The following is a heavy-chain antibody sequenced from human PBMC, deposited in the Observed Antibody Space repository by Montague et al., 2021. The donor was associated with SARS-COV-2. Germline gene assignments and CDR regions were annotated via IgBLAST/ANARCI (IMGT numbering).Heavy chain of an antibody. J-gene: IGHJ4*02. Sequence: PALVKPTQTLTLTCTFSGFSLSTSGMRASWIRQPPGKALEWLARIDWDDDKFYSTPLKTRLTISKDTSKNQVVLTMTNMDPVDTATYYCARSYYDILTAYSTPFDYWGQGTLVTVSS. CDR1: GFSLSTSGMR. CDR3: ARSYYDILTAYSTPFDY. CDR2: IDWDDDK. D-gene: IGHD3-9*01. V-gene: IGHV2-70*04.